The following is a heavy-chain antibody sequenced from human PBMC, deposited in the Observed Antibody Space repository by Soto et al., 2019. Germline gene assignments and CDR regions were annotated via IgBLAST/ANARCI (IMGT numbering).Heavy chain of an antibody. Sequence: GGSLRLSCAASGFTFSSYAMSWVRQAPGKGLEWVSAISGSGGSTYYADSMKGRFTISRDNSKNTLYLQMNSLRAEDTAVYYCAKDGVRVVVAATGIDAFDIWGQGTMVTVSS. CDR1: GFTFSSYA. V-gene: IGHV3-23*01. CDR3: AKDGVRVVVAATGIDAFDI. CDR2: ISGSGGST. J-gene: IGHJ3*02. D-gene: IGHD2-15*01.